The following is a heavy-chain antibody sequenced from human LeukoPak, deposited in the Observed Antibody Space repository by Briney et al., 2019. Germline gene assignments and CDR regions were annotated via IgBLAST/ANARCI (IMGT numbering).Heavy chain of an antibody. CDR2: INPHSGGT. Sequence: GASVKVSCKASGYTFSDYYIHWVRQAPGQGLERMGWINPHSGGTNSAQKFQGRVTMTRDTSISTAYMELNNLRSDDAAVYYCMRSVGSTNWYACWGQGTHVIVSS. V-gene: IGHV1-2*02. CDR3: MRSVGSTNWYAC. CDR1: GYTFSDYY. D-gene: IGHD2-15*01. J-gene: IGHJ5*01.